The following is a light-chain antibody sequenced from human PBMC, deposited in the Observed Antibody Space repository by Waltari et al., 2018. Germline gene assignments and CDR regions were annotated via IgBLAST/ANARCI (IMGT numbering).Light chain of an antibody. V-gene: IGLV1-44*01. CDR1: SSNIGSYA. CDR3: SSYTSSSTLL. J-gene: IGLJ3*02. Sequence: QSVLTQPPSVSGTPGQRVTISCPGSSSNIGSYAVNWYQQFPGTAPKLLIYYNNQRPSGVPDRFSGSKSGTSASLAISGLQAEDEADYYCSSYTSSSTLLFGGGTKLTVL. CDR2: YNN.